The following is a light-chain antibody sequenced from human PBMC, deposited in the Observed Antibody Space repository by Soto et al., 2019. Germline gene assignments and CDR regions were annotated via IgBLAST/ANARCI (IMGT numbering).Light chain of an antibody. Sequence: QSVLTQPASVAGSPGQSITISCTGASSDVGGYNYVSWYQQHPGKAPKLMIYDVSNRPSGVSNRFSGSKSGNTASLTISGLQAEDEADYYCNSYTCTITLGVFGGGTKLTVL. J-gene: IGLJ2*01. V-gene: IGLV2-14*01. CDR1: SSDVGGYNY. CDR3: NSYTCTITLGV. CDR2: DVS.